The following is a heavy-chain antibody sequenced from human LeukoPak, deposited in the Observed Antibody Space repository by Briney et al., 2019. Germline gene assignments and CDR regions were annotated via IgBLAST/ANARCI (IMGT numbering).Heavy chain of an antibody. CDR2: INPNSGGT. J-gene: IGHJ4*02. V-gene: IGHV1-2*02. D-gene: IGHD3-22*01. CDR3: ARDQGYYDSSGYSDY. Sequence: GASVKVSCKASGYTFTGHYMHWVRQAPGQGLEWMGWINPNSGGTNYAQKFQGRVNMTRDTSISTAYMELSRLRSDDTAVYYCARDQGYYDSSGYSDYWGQGTLVTVSS. CDR1: GYTFTGHY.